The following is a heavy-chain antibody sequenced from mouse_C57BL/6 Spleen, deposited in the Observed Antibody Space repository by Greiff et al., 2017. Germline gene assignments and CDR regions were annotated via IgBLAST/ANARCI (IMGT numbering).Heavy chain of an antibody. J-gene: IGHJ2*01. V-gene: IGHV1-54*01. CDR3: ARSSSGYYFDY. Sequence: QVQLQQSGAELVRPGTSVKVSCKASGYAFTNYLIGWVKQRPGQGLEWIGVINPGSGGTNYNEKFKGKATLTADKSSSTAYMQLSSLTSEDSAVYFCARSSSGYYFDYWGQGTTLTVSS. D-gene: IGHD3-1*01. CDR2: INPGSGGT. CDR1: GYAFTNYL.